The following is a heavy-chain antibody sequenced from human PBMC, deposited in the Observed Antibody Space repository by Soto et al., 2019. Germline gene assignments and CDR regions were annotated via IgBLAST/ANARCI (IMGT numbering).Heavy chain of an antibody. CDR3: AIHSTGYEDS. D-gene: IGHD5-12*01. Sequence: GESLKISCKASGYSFTNYWIGWVRQMPGKDLEWIGIIYPDDSETRYSPSFQGQVTISADQSISTAYLQWSSLRASDTAMYYCAIHSTGYEDSWGQGTLVTVSS. J-gene: IGHJ5*02. V-gene: IGHV5-51*01. CDR1: GYSFTNYW. CDR2: IYPDDSET.